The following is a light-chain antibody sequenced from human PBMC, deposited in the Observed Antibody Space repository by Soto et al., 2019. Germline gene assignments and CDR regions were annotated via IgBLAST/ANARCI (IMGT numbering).Light chain of an antibody. CDR2: GAA. V-gene: IGKV3-20*01. CDR1: QSVYINS. Sequence: EIVLTQSPGTLSLSPGERATLSCRASQSVYINSLAWYQQKPGQPPRLLIYGAATRASDVPDRFSGSGSGADFALTITRLEPEDFAVYYCQQYGSSLFTFGPGTKVDFK. J-gene: IGKJ3*01. CDR3: QQYGSSLFT.